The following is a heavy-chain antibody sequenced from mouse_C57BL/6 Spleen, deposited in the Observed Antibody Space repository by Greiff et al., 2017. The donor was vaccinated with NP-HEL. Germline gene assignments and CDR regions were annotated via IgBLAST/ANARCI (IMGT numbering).Heavy chain of an antibody. D-gene: IGHD1-1*01. CDR1: GYTFTSYW. Sequence: VQLQQPGAELVMPGASVKLSCKASGYTFTSYWMHWVKQRPGQGLEWIGEIDPSDSYTNYNQKFKGKSTLTVDKSSSTAYMQLSSLTSEDSAVYYCARSYGSDYAMDYWGQGTSVTVSS. CDR2: IDPSDSYT. J-gene: IGHJ4*01. CDR3: ARSYGSDYAMDY. V-gene: IGHV1-69*01.